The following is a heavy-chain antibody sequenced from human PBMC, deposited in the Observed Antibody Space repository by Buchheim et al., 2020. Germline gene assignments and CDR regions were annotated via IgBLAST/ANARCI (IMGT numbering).Heavy chain of an antibody. D-gene: IGHD4-11*01. Sequence: QVQLQESGPGLVKPSETLSLTCTVSGGSISSYYWSWIRQPPGKGLEWIGYIYYSGSTNYNPSLKSRVTISVDTSKNQFSLKLSSVTAADTAVYYRARSSTVNYYYYGMDVWGQGTT. CDR2: IYYSGST. V-gene: IGHV4-59*08. CDR1: GGSISSYY. CDR3: ARSSTVNYYYYGMDV. J-gene: IGHJ6*02.